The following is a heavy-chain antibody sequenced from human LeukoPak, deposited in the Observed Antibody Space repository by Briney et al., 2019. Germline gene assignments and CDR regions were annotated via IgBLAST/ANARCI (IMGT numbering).Heavy chain of an antibody. V-gene: IGHV4-34*01. CDR1: GGSFSGFY. CDR3: ATLGEYYDSSGYYYN. D-gene: IGHD3-22*01. J-gene: IGHJ4*02. CDR2: INHSGST. Sequence: ASQTLSLTCAVYGGSFSGFYWSWIRQPPGKGLEWIGEINHSGSTYYNPSLKSRVTISVDTSKNQFSLKLTSVTAADTAVYYCATLGEYYDSSGYYYNWGQGTLVTVSS.